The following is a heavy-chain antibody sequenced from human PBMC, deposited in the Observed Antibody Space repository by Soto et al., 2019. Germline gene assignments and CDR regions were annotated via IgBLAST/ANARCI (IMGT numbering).Heavy chain of an antibody. CDR2: ISWNSGSI. Sequence: DVQLVESGGGLVQPGRSLRLSCAASGFTFDDYAMHWVRQAPGKGLEWVSGISWNSGSIGYADSVKGRFTISRDNAKNSLYLQMNSLRAEDTALYYCAKDRYCSGGSCSDDAFDIWGQGTMVTVSS. J-gene: IGHJ3*02. CDR3: AKDRYCSGGSCSDDAFDI. D-gene: IGHD2-15*01. CDR1: GFTFDDYA. V-gene: IGHV3-9*01.